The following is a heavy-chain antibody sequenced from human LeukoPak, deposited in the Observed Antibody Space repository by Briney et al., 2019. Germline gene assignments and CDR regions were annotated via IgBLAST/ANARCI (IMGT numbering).Heavy chain of an antibody. CDR2: ISGSGGST. CDR3: ARDQSSSSWNNFDY. J-gene: IGHJ4*02. V-gene: IGHV3-23*01. D-gene: IGHD6-13*01. Sequence: GGSLRLSCAASGFTFSSYAMSWVRQAPGKGLEWVSAISGSGGSTYYADSVKGRFTISRDNSKNTLYLQMNSLRAEDTAVYYCARDQSSSSWNNFDYWGQGTLVTVSS. CDR1: GFTFSSYA.